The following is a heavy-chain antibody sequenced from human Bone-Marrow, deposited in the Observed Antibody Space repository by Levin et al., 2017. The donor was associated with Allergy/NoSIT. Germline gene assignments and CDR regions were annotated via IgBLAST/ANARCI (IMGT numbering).Heavy chain of an antibody. CDR1: GFTFSSYG. Sequence: SCAASGFTFSSYGMHWVRQAPGKGLEWVAVILHDGSNKYYADSVKGRFTISRDNSKNTLYLQMNTLRPEDTAVYYCAREILVNGPIDNWGQGTLVTVSS. CDR3: AREILVNGPIDN. V-gene: IGHV3-30*03. J-gene: IGHJ4*02. D-gene: IGHD3-22*01. CDR2: ILHDGSNK.